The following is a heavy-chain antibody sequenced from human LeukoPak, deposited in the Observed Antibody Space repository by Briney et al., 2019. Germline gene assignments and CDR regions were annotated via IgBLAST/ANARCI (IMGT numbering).Heavy chain of an antibody. D-gene: IGHD4-17*01. J-gene: IGHJ4*02. Sequence: GSLRLSCAASGFTFSNAWMSWVRQPPGKGLEWIGSVYYSESTYQNPSLKSRVTISVDTSKNQFSLKLSSVTAADTAVYYCARIPTVTFFDYWGQGTLVTVSS. CDR2: VYYSEST. V-gene: IGHV4-38-2*01. CDR1: GFTFSNAW. CDR3: ARIPTVTFFDY.